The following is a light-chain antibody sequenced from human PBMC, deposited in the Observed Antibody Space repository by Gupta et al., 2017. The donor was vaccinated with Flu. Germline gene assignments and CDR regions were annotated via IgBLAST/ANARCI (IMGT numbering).Light chain of an antibody. CDR1: QDIRNE. CDR2: AAS. V-gene: IGKV1-6*01. Sequence: AIHLTQSPSSLSASVGDKVTLTCRASQDIRNELGWYQQKLGKAPRLLIYAASSSHGGVPSGIRGRYSGTEFTLTISSLQPEDLATYYCLQDCNDPRKFGQGTKVEIK. CDR3: LQDCNDPRK. J-gene: IGKJ1*01.